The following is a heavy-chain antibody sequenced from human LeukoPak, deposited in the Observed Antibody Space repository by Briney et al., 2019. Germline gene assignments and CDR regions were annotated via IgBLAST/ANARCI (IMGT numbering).Heavy chain of an antibody. Sequence: GGSLTLSCAASGFTFSSYAMSWVRQPPGKGLEWVSAITGSGGSTDYADSVKGRFTMSRDNSKNTVYLQMSSLRAEDTAVYYCAKGEAIVIVPDAIFDYWGQGTLVTVSS. CDR1: GFTFSSYA. V-gene: IGHV3-23*01. CDR2: ITGSGGST. CDR3: AKGEAIVIVPDAIFDY. D-gene: IGHD2-2*02. J-gene: IGHJ4*02.